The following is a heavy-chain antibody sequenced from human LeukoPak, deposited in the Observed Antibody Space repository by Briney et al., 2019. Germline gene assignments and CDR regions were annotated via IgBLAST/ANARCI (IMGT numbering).Heavy chain of an antibody. D-gene: IGHD4-23*01. V-gene: IGHV4-39*07. CDR2: IYYSGST. CDR1: GGSISSSNYY. J-gene: IGHJ4*02. Sequence: SETLSLTCTVSGGSISSSNYYWGWIRQPPGKGLEWIGSIYYSGSTYYSPSLKSRVTISVDTSKNQFSLKLSSVTAADTAVYYCANDYGGNLEYWGQGTLVTVSS. CDR3: ANDYGGNLEY.